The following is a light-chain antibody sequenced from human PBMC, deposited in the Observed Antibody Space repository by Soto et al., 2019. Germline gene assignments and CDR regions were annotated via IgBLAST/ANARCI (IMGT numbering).Light chain of an antibody. CDR1: QGITNY. J-gene: IGKJ4*01. CDR2: AAS. Sequence: IQLTQTPSSLPATVGDRVTLTCRASQGITNYLAWYQQKPGKVPRLLIYAASTLQSGVPSRFSGSGSGTDFTLTISSLEPEDFAVYYCQQRTDWVTFGGGTKVDI. CDR3: QQRTDWVT. V-gene: IGKV1-27*01.